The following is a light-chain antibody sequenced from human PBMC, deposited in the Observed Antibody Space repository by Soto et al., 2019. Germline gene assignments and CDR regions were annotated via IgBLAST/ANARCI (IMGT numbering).Light chain of an antibody. V-gene: IGKV3-20*01. J-gene: IGKJ1*01. CDR2: GAS. CDR1: QSVSSSY. Sequence: EIVLTQSPGTLSLSPGERATLSCRASQSVSSSYLAWYQQKPGQAPRLLIYGASSRATGIPDRFIGSGSGTAITLTISSLETEDFPVYYCQQYGSSSWTFGQGTKVEIK. CDR3: QQYGSSSWT.